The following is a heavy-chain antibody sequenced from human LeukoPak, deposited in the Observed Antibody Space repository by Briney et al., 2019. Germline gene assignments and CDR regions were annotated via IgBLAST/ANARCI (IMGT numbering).Heavy chain of an antibody. CDR3: AKDWGGGCSSSSCSETAIYNYGMDL. Sequence: SLRLSCAASGFIFDDYAMHWVRQAPGKGLEWVSGISWNSGRVDYADSVKGRFTKSRDNAKNSLHLQMSSLRPEDTALYYCAKDWGGGCSSSSCSETAIYNYGMDLWGQGTTVTVSS. V-gene: IGHV3-9*01. J-gene: IGHJ6*02. CDR2: ISWNSGRV. CDR1: GFIFDDYA. D-gene: IGHD2-2*01.